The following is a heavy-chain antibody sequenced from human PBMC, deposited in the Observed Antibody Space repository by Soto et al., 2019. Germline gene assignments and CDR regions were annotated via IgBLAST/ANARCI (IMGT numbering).Heavy chain of an antibody. V-gene: IGHV2-5*02. CDR2: IYWDDDK. J-gene: IGHJ3*02. D-gene: IGHD3-10*01. CDR3: AHSLIVMVRGVTGAFDI. CDR1: GFSLSTSGVG. Sequence: SGPTLVKPTQTLTLTCTFSGFSLSTSGVGVGWIRQPPGKALEWLALIYWDDDKRYSPSLKSRLTITKETSKNQVVLTMTNMDPVDTATYYCAHSLIVMVRGVTGAFDIWGQGTMVTVSS.